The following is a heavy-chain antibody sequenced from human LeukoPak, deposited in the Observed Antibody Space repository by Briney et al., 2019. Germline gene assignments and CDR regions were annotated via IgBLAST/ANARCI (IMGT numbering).Heavy chain of an antibody. V-gene: IGHV4-39*07. CDR3: ARVSFFTAARYYMDV. CDR2: IYYSGST. CDR1: GGSISSSSYY. Sequence: SETLSLTCTVSGGSISSSSYYWGWIRQPPGTGLEWIGSIYYSGSTYYNPSLKSRVTISVDTSKNQFSLKLSSVTAADTAVYYCARVSFFTAARYYMDVWGKGTTVTVSS. J-gene: IGHJ6*03. D-gene: IGHD2/OR15-2a*01.